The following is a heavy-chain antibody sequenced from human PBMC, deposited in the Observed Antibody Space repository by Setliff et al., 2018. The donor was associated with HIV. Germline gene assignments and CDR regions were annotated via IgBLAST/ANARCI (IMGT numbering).Heavy chain of an antibody. CDR3: ARHYTGYGPLHY. CDR2: IQHSGRI. V-gene: IGHV4-34*01. Sequence: PSETLSLTCAVYGGSFSGYCWSWIRQPPGKGLEWIGEIQHSGRINYNPSLRSRVTTSVDTSKNQFSLKVNSVTAADTALYFCARHYTGYGPLHYWGQGTLVTVS. CDR1: GGSFSGYC. D-gene: IGHD5-12*01. J-gene: IGHJ4*02.